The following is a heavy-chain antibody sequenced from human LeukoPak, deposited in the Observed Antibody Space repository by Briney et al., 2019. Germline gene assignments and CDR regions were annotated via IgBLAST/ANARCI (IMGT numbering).Heavy chain of an antibody. V-gene: IGHV3-23*01. Sequence: GGSLRLSCVASGFTFSSTTMGWVRQAPGRGLEGVSSITAIDGRTYYADSVRGRCTISRDKSENTLFLQMTSLRAEDPAVYHCASSPRYWAHDYWGPGTLVTVSS. CDR3: ASSPRYWAHDY. D-gene: IGHD2-8*02. J-gene: IGHJ4*02. CDR1: GFTFSSTT. CDR2: ITAIDGRT.